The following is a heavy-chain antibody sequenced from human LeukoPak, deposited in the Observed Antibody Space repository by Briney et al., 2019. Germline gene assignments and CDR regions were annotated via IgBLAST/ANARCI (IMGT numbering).Heavy chain of an antibody. CDR1: GGTFSSSA. Sequence: GASVKVSCKASGGTFSSSAINWVRQAPGQGLEWMGRIFPILGRANSAQKFQGRVMITADTSTSTAYMELSSLRSEDTAVYYCARRGYSDYDHGMDVWGQGTTVSVSS. CDR2: IFPILGRA. J-gene: IGHJ6*02. CDR3: ARRGYSDYDHGMDV. V-gene: IGHV1-69*04. D-gene: IGHD5-12*01.